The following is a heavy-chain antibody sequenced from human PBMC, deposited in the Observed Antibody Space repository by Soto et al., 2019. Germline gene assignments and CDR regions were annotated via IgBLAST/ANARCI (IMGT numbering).Heavy chain of an antibody. J-gene: IGHJ4*02. V-gene: IGHV3-30*18. CDR3: TKSHSTALVPYYFDY. CDR2: MSSDGSNT. Sequence: QVRLVESGGGVVQPGTSLRLSCAASGFTFSSYAIHWVRQAPGKGLEWVVFMSSDGSNTFYADSVRGRFTVSRDNSKSTLYLQMNGLMPEDTAVYYCTKSHSTALVPYYFDYWGQGTLVTVSS. CDR1: GFTFSSYA. D-gene: IGHD5-18*01.